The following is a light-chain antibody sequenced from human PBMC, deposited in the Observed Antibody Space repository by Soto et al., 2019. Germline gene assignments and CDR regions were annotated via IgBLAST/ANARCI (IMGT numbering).Light chain of an antibody. J-gene: IGLJ2*01. CDR3: GSWDSSLTTVV. Sequence: QSVLTQPPSVSAAPGQKVTISCSGSISNIANTYLFWYQQLPGTAPKLLIYDNDQRPAGIPVRFSGSKSGTSATLGITGLQAGDEADYYCGSWDSSLTTVVFGGGTKLTVL. CDR2: DND. V-gene: IGLV1-51*01. CDR1: ISNIANTY.